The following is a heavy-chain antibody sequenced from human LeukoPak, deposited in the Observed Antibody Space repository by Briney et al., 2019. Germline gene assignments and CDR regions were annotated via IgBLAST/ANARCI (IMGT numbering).Heavy chain of an antibody. Sequence: GGSLRLSCAASGFTLSSYAMSWVPQAPGKGLEWVSAISGSGGSTYNADSVKGRSTISRDNSKTTLYLQMTSLRAEDTAVYSCANSIVGATTGYYGMDVWGQGTTVTVSS. V-gene: IGHV3-23*01. CDR3: ANSIVGATTGYYGMDV. J-gene: IGHJ6*02. CDR1: GFTLSSYA. CDR2: ISGSGGST. D-gene: IGHD1-26*01.